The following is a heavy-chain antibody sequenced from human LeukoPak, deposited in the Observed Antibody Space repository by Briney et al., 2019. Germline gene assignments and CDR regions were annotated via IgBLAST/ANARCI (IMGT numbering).Heavy chain of an antibody. CDR1: GFTFSSYA. CDR2: ISGSGGDT. D-gene: IGHD6-13*01. J-gene: IGHJ4*02. CDR3: AKNIIAAAGMMDY. Sequence: QPGGSLRLSCAASGFTFSSYAMSWVRQAPGKGLEWVSVISGSGGDTYYADSVKGRFTLSRDNSKNTLYLQMNTLRAEDTAVYYCAKNIIAAAGMMDYWGQGTLVTVSS. V-gene: IGHV3-23*01.